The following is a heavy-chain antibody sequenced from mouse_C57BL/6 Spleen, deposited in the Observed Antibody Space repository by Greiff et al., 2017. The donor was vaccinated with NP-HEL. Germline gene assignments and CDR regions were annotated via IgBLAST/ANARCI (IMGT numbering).Heavy chain of an antibody. CDR3: ASGGYYSHYFDY. V-gene: IGHV1-64*01. J-gene: IGHJ2*01. CDR1: GYTFTSYW. D-gene: IGHD2-12*01. CDR2: IHPNSGST. Sequence: VQLQQPGAELVKPGASVKLSCKASGYTFTSYWMHWVKQRPGQGLEWIGMIHPNSGSTNYNEKFKSKATLTVDKSSSTAYMQLSSLASEDSAVYCCASGGYYSHYFDYWGQGTTLTVSS.